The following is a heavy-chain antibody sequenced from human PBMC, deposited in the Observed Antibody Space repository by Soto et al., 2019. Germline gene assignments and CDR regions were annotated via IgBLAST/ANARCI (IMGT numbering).Heavy chain of an antibody. CDR2: ISYDGSNK. CDR1: GFTFSSYA. V-gene: IGHV3-30-3*01. J-gene: IGHJ6*02. CDR3: ARGGAVGGRLVYGTDV. Sequence: QVQLVESGGGVVQPGRSLRLSCAASGFTFSSYAMHWVRQAPGKGLEWVAVISYDGSNKYYADSVKGRFTISRDNSKNTLYLQMNSLRAEDTAVYYCARGGAVGGRLVYGTDVWGQGTTVTVSS. D-gene: IGHD6-19*01.